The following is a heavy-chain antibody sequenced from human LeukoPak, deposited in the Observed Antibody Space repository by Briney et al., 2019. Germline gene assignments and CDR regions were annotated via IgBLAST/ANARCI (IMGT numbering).Heavy chain of an antibody. CDR2: IYYSGST. J-gene: IGHJ4*02. D-gene: IGHD3-22*01. Sequence: PSQTLSLTCTVSGGSISSYYWSWIRQPPGKGLEWIGYIYYSGSTNYNPSLKSRVTISVDTSKNQFSLKLSSVTAADTAVYYCARNEYYDTSGYEFDYWGQGTLVTVSS. CDR1: GGSISSYY. V-gene: IGHV4-59*01. CDR3: ARNEYYDTSGYEFDY.